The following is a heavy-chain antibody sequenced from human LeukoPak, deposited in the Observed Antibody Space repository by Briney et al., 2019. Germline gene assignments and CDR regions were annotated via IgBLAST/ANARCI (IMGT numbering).Heavy chain of an antibody. CDR1: GFTFSSYG. J-gene: IGHJ4*02. CDR2: IWYDGSNK. Sequence: GGSLRLSCAASGFTFSSYGMHWVRQAPGKGLEWVAVIWYDGSNKYCADSVKGQFTISRDNSKNTLYLQMNSLRAEDTAVYYCARPNDSSGYYYVYWGQGTLVTVSS. V-gene: IGHV3-33*01. D-gene: IGHD3-22*01. CDR3: ARPNDSSGYYYVY.